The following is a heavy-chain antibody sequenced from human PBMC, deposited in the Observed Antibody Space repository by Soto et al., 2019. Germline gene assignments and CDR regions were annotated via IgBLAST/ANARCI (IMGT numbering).Heavy chain of an antibody. Sequence: QITLKESGPTLVKPTETLTLTCTFSGFSLSTRGAGVGWIRQPPGKALEWLALFFWNDDKRYSPSLKSRLTVPKNTSKNQVSLTMTNRDPVDTASYYCAHRREASGSGGNFDYWGRGTLVTVSS. J-gene: IGHJ4*02. CDR1: GFSLSTRGAG. CDR2: FFWNDDK. CDR3: AHRREASGSGGNFDY. D-gene: IGHD3-10*01. V-gene: IGHV2-5*01.